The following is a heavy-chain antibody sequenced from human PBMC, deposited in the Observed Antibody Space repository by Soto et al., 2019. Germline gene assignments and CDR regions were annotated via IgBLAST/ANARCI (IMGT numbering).Heavy chain of an antibody. D-gene: IGHD3-9*01. V-gene: IGHV3-7*03. CDR2: IKQDGSEK. Sequence: PWGSLRVSCVSSGFTFSIYWMSWVRQAPGKGLEWVANIKQDGSEKYYVDSVKGRFTISRDNAKNSLYLQMNSLRAEDTAVYYCARENILTGYGSYYYYGMDVWGQGTTVTVSS. CDR3: ARENILTGYGSYYYYGMDV. CDR1: GFTFSIYW. J-gene: IGHJ6*01.